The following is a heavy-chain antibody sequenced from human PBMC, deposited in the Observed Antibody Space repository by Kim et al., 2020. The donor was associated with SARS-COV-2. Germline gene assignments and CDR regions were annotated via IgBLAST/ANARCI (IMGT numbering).Heavy chain of an antibody. V-gene: IGHV3-7*01. D-gene: IGHD6-13*01. CDR1: GFTFSSYW. Sequence: GGSLRLSCAASGFTFSSYWMSWVRQAPGKGLEWVANIKQDGSEKYYVDSVKGRFTISRDNAKNSLYLQMNSLRAEDTAVYYCARDGSSSWPYEDYYYYGMDVWGQGTPVTVSS. J-gene: IGHJ6*02. CDR2: IKQDGSEK. CDR3: ARDGSSSWPYEDYYYYGMDV.